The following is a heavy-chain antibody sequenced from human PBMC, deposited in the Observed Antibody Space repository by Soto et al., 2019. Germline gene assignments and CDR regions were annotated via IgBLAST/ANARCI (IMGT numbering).Heavy chain of an antibody. J-gene: IGHJ4*02. CDR1: GYTFVNYA. D-gene: IGHD3-22*01. CDR3: AREDYSSRGYYPVKY. CDR2: INPANGDT. Sequence: ASVKVSCKASGYTFVNYAMQWVRQAPGQGLEWMGWINPANGDTTYSQNFQGRVTFTRDTSASTAYMDLSSLRSEDTAVYYCAREDYSSRGYYPVKYWGQGTLVTVSS. V-gene: IGHV1-3*01.